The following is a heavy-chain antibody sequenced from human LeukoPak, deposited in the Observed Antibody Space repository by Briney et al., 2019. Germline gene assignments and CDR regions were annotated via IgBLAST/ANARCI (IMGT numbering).Heavy chain of an antibody. CDR3: ARESDHYFDP. J-gene: IGHJ5*02. V-gene: IGHV1-2*02. D-gene: IGHD1-26*01. CDR2: INPDSGGT. Sequence: ASVKVSCKASGYTFTDYYMHWVRQAPGQGLEWMGWINPDSGGTNYAQKVQGRVTMTTDTSTSTAYMELRSLRSDDTAVYYCARESDHYFDPWGQGTLVTVSS. CDR1: GYTFTDYY.